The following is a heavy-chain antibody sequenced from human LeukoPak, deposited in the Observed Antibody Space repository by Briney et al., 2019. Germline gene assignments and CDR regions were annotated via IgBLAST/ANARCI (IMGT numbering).Heavy chain of an antibody. Sequence: PSETLSLTCTVSGDSISNYYWSWIRQPPGKGLEWIGYIYYSGSTSYNPSLKSRVTMSVDTSKNQFSLKLSSVTAADTAVYYCARGIDYGDSDAFDIWGQGTMVTVSS. D-gene: IGHD4-17*01. CDR2: IYYSGST. V-gene: IGHV4-59*12. CDR3: ARGIDYGDSDAFDI. J-gene: IGHJ3*02. CDR1: GDSISNYY.